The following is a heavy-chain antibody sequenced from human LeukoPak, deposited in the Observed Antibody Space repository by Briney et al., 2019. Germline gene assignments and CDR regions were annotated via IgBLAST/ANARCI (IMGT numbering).Heavy chain of an antibody. V-gene: IGHV3-23*01. CDR2: VGGGGQRT. Sequence: GGSLRLSCAASGLSFGAHAMHWVRQAPGMGLEWVSGVGGGGQRTHYADSVRGRFTISRDNSKNTLYLQMNSLRAEDTAVYYCAKDRGYYVDTGTINFWGQGTLVTVSS. CDR1: GLSFGAHA. D-gene: IGHD2-15*01. CDR3: AKDRGYYVDTGTINF. J-gene: IGHJ4*02.